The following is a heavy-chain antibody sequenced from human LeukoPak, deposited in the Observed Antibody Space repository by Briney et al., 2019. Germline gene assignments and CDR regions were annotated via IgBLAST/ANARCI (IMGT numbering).Heavy chain of an antibody. D-gene: IGHD4-17*01. Sequence: GGSLRLSCAVSGFIFSSYSMNWVRQAPGKGLEWVSSISTSSIYIYYADSVKGRFTISRDNAKNSLYLQMNSLRAEDTAVYYCARDRLHYGEYEKTFDYWGQGTLVSVSS. CDR2: ISTSSIYI. V-gene: IGHV3-21*01. CDR1: GFIFSSYS. CDR3: ARDRLHYGEYEKTFDY. J-gene: IGHJ4*02.